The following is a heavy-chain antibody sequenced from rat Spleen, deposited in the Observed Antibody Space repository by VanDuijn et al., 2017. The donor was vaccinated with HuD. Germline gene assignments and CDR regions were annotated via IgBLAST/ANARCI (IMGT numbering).Heavy chain of an antibody. Sequence: EVQLQESGPGLVKPSQSLSLTCSVAAYSITSSYRWNWIRKFPGSKLEWMGSIDGAGSTNYNPSPKSRISITRDTSKNQFFLQVNSVPSEDTATYYCARSGYRDSFAPFDYWGQGVMVTVSS. J-gene: IGHJ2*01. V-gene: IGHV3-3*01. D-gene: IGHD4-3*01. CDR1: AYSITSSYR. CDR3: ARSGYRDSFAPFDY. CDR2: IDGAGST.